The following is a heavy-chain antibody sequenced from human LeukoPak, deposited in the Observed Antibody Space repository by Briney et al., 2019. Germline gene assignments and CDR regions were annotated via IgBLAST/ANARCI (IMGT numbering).Heavy chain of an antibody. CDR3: ARGSGYCSSTSCLIMDV. CDR2: IGTAGDT. CDR1: GFTFSSYD. D-gene: IGHD2-2*01. Sequence: GGSLRLSCAASGFTFSSYDMHWVRQATGKGLEWVSAIGTAGDTYYPGSVKGRFTISREKAKNSLYLQMNSLRAGDTAVYYCARGSGYCSSTSCLIMDVWGKGTTVTVSS. V-gene: IGHV3-13*01. J-gene: IGHJ6*03.